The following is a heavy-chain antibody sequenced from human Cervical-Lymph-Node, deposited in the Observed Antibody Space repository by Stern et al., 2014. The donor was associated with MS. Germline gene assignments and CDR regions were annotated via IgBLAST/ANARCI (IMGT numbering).Heavy chain of an antibody. CDR1: GDSISSYTHY. Sequence: QLQLQESGPGLVKPSETLSLTCAVSGDSISSYTHYWAWIRQPPGKGLEWIGSVYYSGATYYNPSLKSPVPISVDTSKNHFPLGLNSVTAADTAVYYCAKHACTGAACPFDLWGQGTLVTVSS. CDR3: AKHACTGAACPFDL. V-gene: IGHV4-39*01. D-gene: IGHD2-8*02. CDR2: VYYSGAT. J-gene: IGHJ4*02.